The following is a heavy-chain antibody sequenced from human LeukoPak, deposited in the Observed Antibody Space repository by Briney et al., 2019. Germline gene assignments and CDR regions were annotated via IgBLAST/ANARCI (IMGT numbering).Heavy chain of an antibody. CDR2: ISGSGGST. CDR3: AKDGRLLSFDY. J-gene: IGHJ4*02. Sequence: GGSLRLSCAASGFTFSSYAMSWVRQAPGKGLEWVSAISGSGGSTYYADSVKGRFTMSRDNSKNTLYLQMNSLRAEDTDVYYCAKDGRLLSFDYWGQGTLVTVSS. V-gene: IGHV3-23*01. CDR1: GFTFSSYA. D-gene: IGHD1-26*01.